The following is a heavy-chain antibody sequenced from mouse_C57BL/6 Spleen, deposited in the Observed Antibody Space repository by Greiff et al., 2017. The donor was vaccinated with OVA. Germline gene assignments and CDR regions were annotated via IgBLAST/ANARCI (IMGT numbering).Heavy chain of an antibody. J-gene: IGHJ2*01. D-gene: IGHD1-1*01. CDR3: ARALYCGSPDYFED. CDR1: GYTFTSYW. V-gene: IGHV1-55*01. CDR2: IYPGSGST. Sequence: QVQLQQPGAELVKPGASVKMSCKASGYTFTSYWITWVKQRPGQGLEWIGDIYPGSGSTNYNEKFKSKATLTVDTSSSTAYMQLSSLTSEDSAVYYGARALYCGSPDYFEDWGKGTTLTVSS.